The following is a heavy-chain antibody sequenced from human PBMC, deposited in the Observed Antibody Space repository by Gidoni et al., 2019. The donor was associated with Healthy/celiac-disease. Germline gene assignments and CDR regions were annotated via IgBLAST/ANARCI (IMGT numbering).Heavy chain of an antibody. CDR1: GGTFSSYA. CDR2: IIPILGIA. J-gene: IGHJ6*02. D-gene: IGHD2-2*02. CDR3: ARASETNCSSTSCYTPDGYYYGMDV. V-gene: IGHV1-69*09. Sequence: QVQLVQSGAEVKKPGYSVTVSCKASGGTFSSYAISWVRQAPVQGLEWRGRIIPILGIANYAQKFQCRVTITADKSTSTAYMELSSLRSEYTAVYYCARASETNCSSTSCYTPDGYYYGMDVWGQGTTVTVSS.